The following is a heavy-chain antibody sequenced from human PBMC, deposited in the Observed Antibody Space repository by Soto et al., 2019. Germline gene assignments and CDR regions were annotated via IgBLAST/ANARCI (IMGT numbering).Heavy chain of an antibody. J-gene: IGHJ6*02. CDR3: AKDLRLWSKDYYYYGMDV. CDR2: ISYDGSKE. V-gene: IGHV3-30*18. Sequence: QVQLVESGGGVVQPGRSLRLSCAASGFTFSSYGMHWVRQAPGKGLEWVAVISYDGSKEFYADSVKGRFTISRDNSKNTLSLPMNSLRAEATAVYYCAKDLRLWSKDYYYYGMDVWGQGTTVTVSS. D-gene: IGHD5-18*01. CDR1: GFTFSSYG.